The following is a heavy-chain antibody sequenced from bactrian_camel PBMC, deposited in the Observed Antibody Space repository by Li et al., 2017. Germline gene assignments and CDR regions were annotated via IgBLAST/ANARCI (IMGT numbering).Heavy chain of an antibody. D-gene: IGHD2*01. CDR1: EKIYTC. Sequence: QLVESGGGSVQAGGSLRPSCTASEKIYTCMGWFRQAPGKEREEVAGIDSDGSTSYADSVKGRFTISRDKSKNTLYLQMNNLKPEDTAMYYCTAEGGCSWANFKADFGYWDQGTQVTVS. J-gene: IGHJ6*01. CDR3: TAEGGCSWANFKADFGY. CDR2: IDSDGST. V-gene: IGHV3S53*01.